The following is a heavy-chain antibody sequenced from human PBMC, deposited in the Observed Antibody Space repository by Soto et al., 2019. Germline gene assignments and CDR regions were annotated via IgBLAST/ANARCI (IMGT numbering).Heavy chain of an antibody. CDR3: ARGENYYDSSGYFSNWFDP. CDR1: GGSFSGFY. D-gene: IGHD3-22*01. CDR2: INHSGSI. J-gene: IGHJ5*02. V-gene: IGHV4-34*01. Sequence: SETLPVTWAVEGGSFSGFYWSWILQPPGKGLEWIGAINHSGSINYNPSLKSRVTISVDTSKNQFSLKLSSVTAADTAVYYCARGENYYDSSGYFSNWFDPWGQGTLVTVSS.